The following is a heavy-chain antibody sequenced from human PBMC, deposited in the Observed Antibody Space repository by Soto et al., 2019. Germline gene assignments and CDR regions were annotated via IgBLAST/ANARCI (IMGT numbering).Heavy chain of an antibody. V-gene: IGHV1-18*01. Sequence: ASVKVSCKASGYTFTSYGISWVRQAPGQGLEWFGWFSAYNGNTNYAHKLQGRVTMTTDTSTSTAYLELRSLRSDDTAVYYCSRDLETAGGDIWTGITWFDPWGQGTLVTVSS. CDR3: SRDLETAGGDIWTGITWFDP. CDR1: GYTFTSYG. CDR2: FSAYNGNT. D-gene: IGHD3-9*01. J-gene: IGHJ5*02.